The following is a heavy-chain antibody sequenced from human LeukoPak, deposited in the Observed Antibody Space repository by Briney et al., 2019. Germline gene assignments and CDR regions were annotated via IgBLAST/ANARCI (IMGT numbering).Heavy chain of an antibody. CDR3: SRDSYQDYYGRFDP. D-gene: IGHD3-10*01. V-gene: IGHV3-33*01. CDR2: IWDDGNNK. Sequence: GGSLRLSCAASGFSFSNHGMHWVRQAPGKRLEWVAVIWDDGNNKRYANSVNGRFTISRDNSENTLYLQMNGLTAEDTAMYYCSRDSYQDYYGRFDPWGQGTLVIVSS. J-gene: IGHJ5*02. CDR1: GFSFSNHG.